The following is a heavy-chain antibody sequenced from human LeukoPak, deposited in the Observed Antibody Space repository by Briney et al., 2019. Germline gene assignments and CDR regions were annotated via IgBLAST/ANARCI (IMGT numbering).Heavy chain of an antibody. V-gene: IGHV3-21*01. Sequence: GGSLRLSCAASGFTFSSYSMNWVRQAPGKGLEWVSSISSSSSYIYYADSVKGRFTISGDNAKNSLYLQMNSLRAEDKAVYYGARALGDYVWGSYRTAEYFQHWGQGTLVTVSS. J-gene: IGHJ1*01. CDR3: ARALGDYVWGSYRTAEYFQH. D-gene: IGHD3-16*02. CDR1: GFTFSSYS. CDR2: ISSSSSYI.